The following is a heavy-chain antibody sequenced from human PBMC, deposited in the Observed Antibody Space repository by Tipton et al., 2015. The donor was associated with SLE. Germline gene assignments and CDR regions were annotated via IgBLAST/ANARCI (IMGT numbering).Heavy chain of an antibody. Sequence: QLVQSGAEVKKPGSSVKVSCKASGGTFSSYAISWVRQAPGQGLEWMGGIIPNSGGTNYAQKFQGRVTMTRDTSISTAYMELSRLRSDDTAVYYCARGRIAAALVFDYWGQGTLVTVSS. J-gene: IGHJ4*02. CDR1: GGTFSSYA. CDR2: IIPNSGGT. D-gene: IGHD6-13*01. CDR3: ARGRIAAALVFDY. V-gene: IGHV1-2*02.